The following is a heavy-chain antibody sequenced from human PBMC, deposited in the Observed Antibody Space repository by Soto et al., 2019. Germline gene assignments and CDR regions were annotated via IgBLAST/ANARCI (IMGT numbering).Heavy chain of an antibody. J-gene: IGHJ4*02. CDR1: GFTFSRYD. D-gene: IGHD1-26*01. V-gene: IGHV3-30*18. Sequence: QVQLVESGGGVVQSGRSLRLSCAASGFTFSRYDMHWVRQAPGKGLQWVAVMPYDGSNKDYADTVKGRFTISRDNSKNTMYLQMISLSPEDTAVYYCAKNSDYSGFDYWGQGTLVTVSS. CDR2: MPYDGSNK. CDR3: AKNSDYSGFDY.